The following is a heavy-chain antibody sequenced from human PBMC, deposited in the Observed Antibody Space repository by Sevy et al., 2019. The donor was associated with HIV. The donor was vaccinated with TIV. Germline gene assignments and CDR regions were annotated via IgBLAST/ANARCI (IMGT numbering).Heavy chain of an antibody. Sequence: GGSLRLSCAASGFTFSSYAMHWVRQAPGKGLEWVAVISYDGSNKYYADSGKGRFTISRDNSKNTLYLQMNSLRAEDTAVYYCARDFRAANRGYYYYGMDVWGQGTTVTVSS. CDR3: ARDFRAANRGYYYYGMDV. CDR1: GFTFSSYA. V-gene: IGHV3-30-3*01. J-gene: IGHJ6*02. D-gene: IGHD3-16*01. CDR2: ISYDGSNK.